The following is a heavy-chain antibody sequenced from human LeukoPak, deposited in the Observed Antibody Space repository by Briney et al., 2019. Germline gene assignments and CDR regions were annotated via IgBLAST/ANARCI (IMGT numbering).Heavy chain of an antibody. CDR2: RNHSARN. J-gene: IGHJ3*02. CDR3: ARYRGNSGAFDI. Sequence: PSETLSLTCAVYGGSFSGYYWGWIRQPPGKGLEWMWERNHSARNNYTTSLKNRVSILVDTSENQFSLKLRSVTAADTDVYYCARYRGNSGAFDIWGQGTMVTVSS. D-gene: IGHD2/OR15-2a*01. V-gene: IGHV4-34*01. CDR1: GGSFSGYY.